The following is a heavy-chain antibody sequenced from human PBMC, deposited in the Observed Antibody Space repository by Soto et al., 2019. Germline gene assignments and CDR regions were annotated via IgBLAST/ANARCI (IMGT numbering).Heavy chain of an antibody. CDR2: IYYSGST. D-gene: IGHD3-10*01. V-gene: IGHV4-59*01. J-gene: IGHJ6*02. CDR1: GGSISSYY. CDR3: ARDLRVDITMVRAEKTNYYYYGMDV. Sequence: PSETLSLTCTVSGGSISSYYWSWIRQPPGKGLEWIGYIYYSGSTNYNPSLKSRVTISVDTSKNQFSLKLSSVTAADTAVYYCARDLRVDITMVRAEKTNYYYYGMDVWGQGTTVTVSS.